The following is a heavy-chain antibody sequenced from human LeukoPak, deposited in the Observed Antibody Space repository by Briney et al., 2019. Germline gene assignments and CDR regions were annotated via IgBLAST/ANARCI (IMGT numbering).Heavy chain of an antibody. D-gene: IGHD4-17*01. J-gene: IGHJ3*02. CDR2: ISYIGTT. CDR3: ARDLVTVTKGFDI. Sequence: PSETLSLTCAVPDDSFSSHYWTWIRQPPGKGLEWIGYISYIGTTNYNPSLKSRVTISIDTSKNQFSLKVRSVTAADTAVYYCARDLVTVTKGFDIWGQGTMVSVSS. CDR1: DDSFSSHY. V-gene: IGHV4-59*11.